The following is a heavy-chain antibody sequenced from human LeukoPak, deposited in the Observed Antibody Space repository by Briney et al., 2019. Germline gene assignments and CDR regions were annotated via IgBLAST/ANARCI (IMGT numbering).Heavy chain of an antibody. CDR1: GGSFSGYY. CDR3: AALFRDGEDY. Sequence: PSETLSLTCAVYGGSFSGYYWSWIRQPPGKGLEWIGYIYYSGSTNYNPSLKSRVTISVDTSKNQFSLKLSSVTAADTAVYYCAALFRDGEDYWGQGTLVTVSS. D-gene: IGHD5-24*01. J-gene: IGHJ4*02. V-gene: IGHV4-59*12. CDR2: IYYSGST.